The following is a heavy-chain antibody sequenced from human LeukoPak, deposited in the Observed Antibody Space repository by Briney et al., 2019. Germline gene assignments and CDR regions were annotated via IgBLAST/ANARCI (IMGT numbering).Heavy chain of an antibody. V-gene: IGHV3-53*01. CDR1: GFTVSSNY. D-gene: IGHD3-3*01. CDR3: AKDSEETYDFWSGYYRYYYGMDV. CDR2: IYSGGST. J-gene: IGHJ6*02. Sequence: GGSLRLSCAASGFTVSSNYMSWVRQAPGKGLEWVSVIYSGGSTYYADSVEGRFTISRDNSKNTLYLQMNSLRAEDTAVYYCAKDSEETYDFWSGYYRYYYGMDVWGQGTTVTVSS.